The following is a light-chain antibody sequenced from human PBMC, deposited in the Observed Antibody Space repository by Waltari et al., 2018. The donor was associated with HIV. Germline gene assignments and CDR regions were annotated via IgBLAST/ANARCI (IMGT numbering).Light chain of an antibody. J-gene: IGLJ2*01. CDR3: SSYAGSNNFGV. CDR1: SSDVGGYNY. V-gene: IGLV2-8*01. CDR2: EVS. Sequence: QSALTQPPSASGSPGQSVTISCTGTSSDVGGYNYVSWYQQHPGKAPKLMIYEVSKRPSGVPDRVSGSKSGNTASLTVSGLQAEDEADYDCSSYAGSNNFGVFGGGTKLTVL.